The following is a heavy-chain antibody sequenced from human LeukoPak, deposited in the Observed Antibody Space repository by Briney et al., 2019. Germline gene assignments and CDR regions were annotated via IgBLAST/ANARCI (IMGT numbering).Heavy chain of an antibody. Sequence: SETLSLTCTVSGGSMSSYYWSWIRQPPGKGLEWVGYIYYGGTTSYNPSLKSRVTMSLDTSKNQFSLKLSSVTAADTALYYCARAPDYDDSSNYYFRWFDPWGQGTLVTVSS. CDR3: ARAPDYDDSSNYYFRWFDP. V-gene: IGHV4-59*08. CDR1: GGSMSSYY. D-gene: IGHD3-22*01. CDR2: IYYGGTT. J-gene: IGHJ5*02.